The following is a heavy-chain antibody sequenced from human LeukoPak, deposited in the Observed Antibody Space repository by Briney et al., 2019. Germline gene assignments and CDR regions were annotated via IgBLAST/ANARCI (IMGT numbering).Heavy chain of an antibody. D-gene: IGHD3-16*02. J-gene: IGHJ3*02. CDR2: INPSGGST. Sequence: ASVKVSCKASGYTFTSYYMHWVRQAPGQGLEWMGIINPSGGSTSYAQKFQGRVTMTRDMSTSTVYMELSSLRSEDTAVYYCASTFGGVIVRGAFDIWGQGTMVTVSS. CDR1: GYTFTSYY. V-gene: IGHV1-46*01. CDR3: ASTFGGVIVRGAFDI.